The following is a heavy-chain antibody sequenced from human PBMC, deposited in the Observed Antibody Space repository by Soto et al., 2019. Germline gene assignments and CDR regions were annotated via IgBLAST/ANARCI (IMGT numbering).Heavy chain of an antibody. CDR1: GFTFRSSP. CDR2: ISSSSSTI. Sequence: GGSLRLSCAVSGFTFRSSPMSRVRRAPGKGLEWVSYISSSSSTIYYADSVKGRFTISRDNAKNSLYLQMNSLRDEDTAVYYCARDHVAAVAGIDYWGQGTLVTVSS. V-gene: IGHV3-48*02. D-gene: IGHD6-19*01. J-gene: IGHJ4*02. CDR3: ARDHVAAVAGIDY.